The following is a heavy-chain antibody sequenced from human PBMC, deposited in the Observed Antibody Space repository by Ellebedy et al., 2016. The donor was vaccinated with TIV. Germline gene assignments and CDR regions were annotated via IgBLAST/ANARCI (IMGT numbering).Heavy chain of an antibody. V-gene: IGHV1-18*04. CDR1: GYTFTRYG. Sequence: AASVKVSCKASGYTFTRYGITWVRQAPGQGLEWMGWISAYNGNTDYPQNLQGRLTITTDKSTSTAYMELRSLRFDDTAVYFCARDHGYGDQTMGSWGQGTLVTVSS. D-gene: IGHD4-17*01. CDR2: ISAYNGNT. J-gene: IGHJ5*02. CDR3: ARDHGYGDQTMGS.